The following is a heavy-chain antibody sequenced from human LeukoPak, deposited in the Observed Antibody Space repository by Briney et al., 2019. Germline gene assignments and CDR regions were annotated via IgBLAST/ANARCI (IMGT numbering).Heavy chain of an antibody. CDR3: AKQGSYCMDY. CDR2: IRYDGSSQ. D-gene: IGHD3-10*01. Sequence: PGGSLRLSCVASGFSFSNYNIHWVRQAPGKGLEWVSFIRYDGSSQYFADSVKGRFSISRDNSEDTVYLQMNSLRPEDTAVYFCAKQGSYCMDYWGQGALVTVSS. V-gene: IGHV3-30*02. J-gene: IGHJ4*02. CDR1: GFSFSNYN.